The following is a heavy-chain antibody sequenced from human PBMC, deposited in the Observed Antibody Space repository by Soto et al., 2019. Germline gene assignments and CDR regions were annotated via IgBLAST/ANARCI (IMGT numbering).Heavy chain of an antibody. J-gene: IGHJ5*01. CDR1: GGSISSYY. CDR2: IYYSGST. V-gene: IGHV4-59*12. D-gene: IGHD3-10*01. CDR3: ARLLYYCYADLLDWFAF. Sequence: SETLSLTCTVSGGSISSYYWSWIRQPPGKGLEWIGYIYYSGSTNYNPSLKSRVTISVDTSKNQFSLKLSSVTAADTAVYYCARLLYYCYADLLDWFAFWARGSLVIGSS.